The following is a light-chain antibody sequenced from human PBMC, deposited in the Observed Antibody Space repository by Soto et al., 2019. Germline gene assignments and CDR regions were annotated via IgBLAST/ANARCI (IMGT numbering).Light chain of an antibody. CDR3: QQRSNWYT. CDR1: QSVSSY. Sequence: EIVLTQSPATLSLSPGERATLSCRASQSVSSYLAWYQQKPGQAPRLLIYDASNRATGIPARFSGSGSGTDFTLTIRSLDPEDFAVYYCQQRSNWYTFGQGTKLEIK. J-gene: IGKJ2*01. V-gene: IGKV3-11*01. CDR2: DAS.